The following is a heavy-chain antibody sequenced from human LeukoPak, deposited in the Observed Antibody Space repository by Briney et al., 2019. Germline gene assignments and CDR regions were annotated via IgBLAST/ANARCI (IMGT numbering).Heavy chain of an antibody. V-gene: IGHV3-64D*06. CDR2: ISANGGST. Sequence: QPGGSLRLSCSASGFIISNYAMHWVRQAPGKGLEYVSAISANGGSTYYADSVKGRFTISRDNSKNTLYLQMSSLRAEDTAIYHCVKDLYKGDSSSWYYFHYWGLGTLVTVSS. CDR1: GFIISNYA. J-gene: IGHJ4*02. CDR3: VKDLYKGDSSSWYYFHY. D-gene: IGHD6-13*01.